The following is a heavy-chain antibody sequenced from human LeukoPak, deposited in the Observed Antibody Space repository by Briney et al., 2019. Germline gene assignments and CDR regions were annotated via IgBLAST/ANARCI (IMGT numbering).Heavy chain of an antibody. CDR1: GFTFSSYE. D-gene: IGHD6-13*01. CDR2: ISSSGSTI. V-gene: IGHV3-48*03. J-gene: IGHJ6*02. Sequence: GGSLRLSCAASGFTFSSYEMNWVHQAPGKGLEWVSYISSSGSTIYYADSVKGRFTISRDNAKNSLYLQMNSLRAEDTAVYYCASNTYSSSWYSPYYYYGMDVWGQGTTVTVSS. CDR3: ASNTYSSSWYSPYYYYGMDV.